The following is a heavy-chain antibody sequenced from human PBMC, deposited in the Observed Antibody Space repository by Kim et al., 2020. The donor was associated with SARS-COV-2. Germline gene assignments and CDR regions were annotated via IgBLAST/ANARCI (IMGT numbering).Heavy chain of an antibody. Sequence: ASVKVSCQASGYTFTDFSLHWVRLAPGQRPEWLGWINPNNGATHYAKTFQGRVTMTRDTSMTTAYMELRGLTSDDAATYYCARTDTGPGDFWGQGTLVTVP. CDR3: ARTDTGPGDF. J-gene: IGHJ4*02. CDR2: INPNNGAT. D-gene: IGHD7-27*01. V-gene: IGHV1-2*02. CDR1: GYTFTDFS.